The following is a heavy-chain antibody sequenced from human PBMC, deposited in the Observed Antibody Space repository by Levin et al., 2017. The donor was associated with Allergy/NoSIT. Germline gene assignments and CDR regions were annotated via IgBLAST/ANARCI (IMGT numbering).Heavy chain of an antibody. D-gene: IGHD3-22*01. CDR1: GFTFSSYA. Sequence: GESLKISCAASGFTFSSYAMHWVRQAPGKGLEWVAVISYDGSNKYYADSVKGRFTISRDNSKNTLYLQMNSLRAEDTAVYYCARAKGTMIVVVVDYWGQGTLVTVSS. V-gene: IGHV3-30-3*01. J-gene: IGHJ4*02. CDR2: ISYDGSNK. CDR3: ARAKGTMIVVVVDY.